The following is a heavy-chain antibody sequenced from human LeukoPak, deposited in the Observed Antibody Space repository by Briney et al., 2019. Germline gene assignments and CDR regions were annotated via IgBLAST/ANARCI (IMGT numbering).Heavy chain of an antibody. CDR3: ARESEDDYGLDY. CDR2: ISAYNGNT. D-gene: IGHD4-17*01. CDR1: GYTFTSYG. V-gene: IGHV1-18*01. Sequence: ASVNVSCTASGYTFTSYGISWVRQAPGQGLEWMGWISAYNGNTNYAQKLQGRVTMTTDTSTSTAYMELRSLRSDDTAVYYCARESEDDYGLDYWGQGTLVTVSS. J-gene: IGHJ4*02.